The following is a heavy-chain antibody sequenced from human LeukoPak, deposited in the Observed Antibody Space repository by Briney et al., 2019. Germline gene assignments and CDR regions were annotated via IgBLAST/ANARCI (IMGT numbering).Heavy chain of an antibody. V-gene: IGHV4-4*07. CDR3: ARGLLIAAGNWFDP. CDR1: GGSISSYY. Sequence: PSETLSLTCTVSGGSISSYYWSWIRQPAGKGLEWIGRIYASGSTNYNPSLKSRVTMSVDTSKNQFSLKLSSVTAADTAVYYCARGLLIAAGNWFDPWGQGTLVTVSS. CDR2: IYASGST. J-gene: IGHJ5*02. D-gene: IGHD6-13*01.